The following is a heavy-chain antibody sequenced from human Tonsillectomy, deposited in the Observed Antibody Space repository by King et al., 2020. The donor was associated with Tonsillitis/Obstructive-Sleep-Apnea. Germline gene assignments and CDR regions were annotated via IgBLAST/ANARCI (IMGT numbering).Heavy chain of an antibody. CDR3: ARDPTGQSQMQILNP. V-gene: IGHV1-2*06. Sequence: VQLVEPGAEGKKPGASVKVSCQASGYTFIGYSIHWVLQAPGQWLEWVGRIVPSSGDTKFAQKCQGRFTLTRDPSFTTAFLELNNLTSDDTALSYCARDPTGQSQMQILNPWGQGTLVTVSS. CDR1: GYTFIGYS. CDR2: IVPSSGDT. D-gene: IGHD3-10*01. J-gene: IGHJ5*02.